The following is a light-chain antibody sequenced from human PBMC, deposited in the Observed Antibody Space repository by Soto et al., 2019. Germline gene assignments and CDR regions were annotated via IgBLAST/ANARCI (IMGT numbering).Light chain of an antibody. J-gene: IGLJ1*01. CDR3: QSYDSSLSGYV. CDR1: SSNIGAGYD. V-gene: IGLV1-40*01. Sequence: VLTXPPSVSGAPGQRVTISCTGSSSNIGAGYDVHWYQQLPGTAPKLLIFGNNNRPSGVPDRFSGSKSGTSASLAITGLQAEDEADYYCQSYDSSLSGYVFGTGTKVTVL. CDR2: GNN.